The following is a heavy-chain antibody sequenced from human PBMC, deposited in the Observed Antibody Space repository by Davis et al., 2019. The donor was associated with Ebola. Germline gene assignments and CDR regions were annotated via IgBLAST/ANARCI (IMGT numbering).Heavy chain of an antibody. CDR2: INPNDGRT. J-gene: IGHJ3*02. Sequence: AASVKVSCKASGGPFSSLTLSWVRQAPGQGLEWMGMINPNDGRTIYAQKFQGRVSVTRDTSTTTVYMDLSSLRSEDTALYYCTTPGGQDSGYDVFDIWGQGTMVTVSS. D-gene: IGHD5-12*01. V-gene: IGHV1-46*03. CDR1: GGPFSSLT. CDR3: TTPGGQDSGYDVFDI.